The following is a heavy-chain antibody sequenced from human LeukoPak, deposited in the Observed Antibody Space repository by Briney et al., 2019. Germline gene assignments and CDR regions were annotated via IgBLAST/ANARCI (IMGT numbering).Heavy chain of an antibody. J-gene: IGHJ5*02. V-gene: IGHV3-30*02. CDR1: GFTFSDYG. CDR3: ARDGNYFDTTPNWFDT. D-gene: IGHD3-22*01. Sequence: GGSLRLSCAAPGFTFSDYGMHWVRQAPAKGLEWVAFIRYDGSNKYYADSVKGRFTISRDNSKNTLYLQMNSLRADDTAVYYCARDGNYFDTTPNWFDTWGQGTLVTVSS. CDR2: IRYDGSNK.